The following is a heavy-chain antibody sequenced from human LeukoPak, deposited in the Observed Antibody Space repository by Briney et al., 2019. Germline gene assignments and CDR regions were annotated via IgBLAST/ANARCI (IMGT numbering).Heavy chain of an antibody. CDR2: INPNSGGT. V-gene: IGHV1-2*02. Sequence: ASVKVSCKASGYTFTGYYMHWVRQAPGQGLEWRGWINPNSGGTNYAQKFQGRVTMTRDTSISTAYMELSRLTSDHTAVYYCARGGHPYSSSPKSPFDYRGQGTLVTVSS. D-gene: IGHD6-6*01. J-gene: IGHJ4*02. CDR1: GYTFTGYY. CDR3: ARGGHPYSSSPKSPFDY.